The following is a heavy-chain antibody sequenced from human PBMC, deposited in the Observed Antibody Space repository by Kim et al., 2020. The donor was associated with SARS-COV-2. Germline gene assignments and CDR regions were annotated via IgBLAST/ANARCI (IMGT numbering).Heavy chain of an antibody. Sequence: ASVKVSCKASGYTFTSYGISWVRQAPGQGLEWMGWISAYNGNTNYAQKLQGRVTMTTDTSTSTAYMELRSLRSDDTAVYYCARGAYYDILTGYLYWGQGTLVTVSS. CDR3: ARGAYYDILTGYLY. D-gene: IGHD3-9*01. J-gene: IGHJ4*02. CDR2: ISAYNGNT. CDR1: GYTFTSYG. V-gene: IGHV1-18*01.